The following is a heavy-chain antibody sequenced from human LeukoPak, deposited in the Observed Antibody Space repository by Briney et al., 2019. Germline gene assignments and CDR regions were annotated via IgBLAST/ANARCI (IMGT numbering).Heavy chain of an antibody. CDR3: ARDSGNYVWWFAP. V-gene: IGHV3-21*01. Sequence: GGSLRLSCAASGFTFSSYSMNWVRQAPGKGLEWVSSISSSSSYIYYADSVKGRFTISTDNAKNSLYLQMTSLRAEATAAYYCARDSGNYVWWFAPCGQGTLVTVSS. D-gene: IGHD4-11*01. CDR2: ISSSSSYI. J-gene: IGHJ5*02. CDR1: GFTFSSYS.